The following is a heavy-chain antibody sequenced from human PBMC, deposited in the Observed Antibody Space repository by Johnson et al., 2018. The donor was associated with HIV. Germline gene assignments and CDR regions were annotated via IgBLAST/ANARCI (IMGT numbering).Heavy chain of an antibody. Sequence: QEQLVESGGGVVRPGGSLRLSCAASGFTFSSYAMHWVRQAPGKGLEWVAVISYDGSNKYYADSVKGRFTISRDNSKNTLYLQMNSLRADDTAVYYCARGEEMATILIWGQGTMVTVSS. CDR1: GFTFSSYA. CDR2: ISYDGSNK. V-gene: IGHV3-30-3*01. D-gene: IGHD5-24*01. J-gene: IGHJ3*02. CDR3: ARGEEMATILI.